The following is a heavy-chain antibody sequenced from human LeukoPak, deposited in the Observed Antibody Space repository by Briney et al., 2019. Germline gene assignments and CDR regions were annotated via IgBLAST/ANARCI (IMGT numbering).Heavy chain of an antibody. D-gene: IGHD6-13*01. CDR2: IYYSGST. V-gene: IGHV4-59*01. J-gene: IGHJ3*02. CDR3: ARWAGSSSWSVAFDI. CDR1: GGSISSYY. Sequence: SETLSLTCTVSGGSISSYYWSWIRQPPGKGLEWIGYIYYSGSTNYNPSLKSRVTISVDTSKNQFSLKLSSVTAADTAVYYCARWAGSSSWSVAFDIWGQGTMVTVSS.